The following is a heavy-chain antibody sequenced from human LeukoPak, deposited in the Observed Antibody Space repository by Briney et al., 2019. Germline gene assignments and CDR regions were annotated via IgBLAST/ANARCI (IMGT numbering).Heavy chain of an antibody. J-gene: IGHJ4*02. Sequence: ASVKVSCEAFGYTFTGYYMHWVRQAPGQGLEWMGWINPNSGGTNYAQKFQGRVTMTRDTSISTAYMELSRLRSDDTAVYYCARDNRGYDYVWGSYLDYWGQGTLVTVSS. CDR3: ARDNRGYDYVWGSYLDY. D-gene: IGHD3-16*02. CDR2: INPNSGGT. V-gene: IGHV1-2*02. CDR1: GYTFTGYY.